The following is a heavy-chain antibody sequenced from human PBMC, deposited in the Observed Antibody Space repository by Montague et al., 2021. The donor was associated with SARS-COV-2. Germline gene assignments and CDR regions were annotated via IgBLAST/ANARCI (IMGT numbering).Heavy chain of an antibody. CDR1: GFTSGDYQ. D-gene: IGHD3/OR15-3a*01. J-gene: IGHJ4*02. Sequence: SLRLSCAASGFTSGDYQMTWVRQAPGKGLQWVANINQDETSKTYVDSVKGRFTISRDNAKNSLILQMNSLKDEDTAVYYCASPPGGSGTGWLYYWGQGTLVTVSS. CDR2: INQDETSK. CDR3: ASPPGGSGTGWLYY. V-gene: IGHV3-7*01.